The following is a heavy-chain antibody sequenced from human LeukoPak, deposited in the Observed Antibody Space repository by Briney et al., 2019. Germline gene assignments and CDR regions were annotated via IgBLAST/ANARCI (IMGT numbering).Heavy chain of an antibody. J-gene: IGHJ4*02. CDR2: ISDGAATT. V-gene: IGHV3-23*01. CDR3: ANLNSGYATDF. CDR1: EFTFSTYP. D-gene: IGHD5-12*01. Sequence: GGSLRLSRAASEFTFSTYPMSWVRQAPGKGLEWVSLISDGAATTYYADSVKGRFTISRDNSKNTLYLQMISLRAEDTAVYYCANLNSGYATDFWGQGTLVTVSS.